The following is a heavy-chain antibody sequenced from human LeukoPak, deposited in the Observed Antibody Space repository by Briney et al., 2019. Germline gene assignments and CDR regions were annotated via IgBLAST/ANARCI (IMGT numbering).Heavy chain of an antibody. CDR2: INPKSGGT. D-gene: IGHD3-9*01. V-gene: IGHV1-2*02. J-gene: IGHJ4*02. CDR1: GYTFPGYY. Sequence: ASVKVSCKAPGYTFPGYYMHWVRQASGQGLEWMGWINPKSGGTNYAQKFQGRVTMTRDTSISTAYMELSRLRSDDTAVYYCAREPPYDILTGYHFDYWGQGTLVTVSS. CDR3: AREPPYDILTGYHFDY.